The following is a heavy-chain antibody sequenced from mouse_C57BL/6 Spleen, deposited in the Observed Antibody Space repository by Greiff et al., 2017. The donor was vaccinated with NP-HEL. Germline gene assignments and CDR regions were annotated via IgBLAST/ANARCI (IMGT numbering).Heavy chain of an antibody. D-gene: IGHD1-1*01. CDR1: GFTFSDYY. V-gene: IGHV5-16*01. J-gene: IGHJ2*01. CDR2: INYDGSST. CDR3: ARDRYGSSYEDYYFDY. Sequence: EVKLVESEGGLVQPGSSMKLSCTASGFTFSDYYMAWVRQVPEKGLEWVANINYDGSSTYYLDSLKSRFIISRDNAKNILYLQMSSLKSEDTATYYCARDRYGSSYEDYYFDYWGQGTTLTVSS.